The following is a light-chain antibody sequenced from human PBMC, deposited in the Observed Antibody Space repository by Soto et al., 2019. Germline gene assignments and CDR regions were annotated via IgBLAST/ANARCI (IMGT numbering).Light chain of an antibody. V-gene: IGKV1-39*01. CDR3: QQGYSPLLT. J-gene: IGKJ4*01. CDR2: ATS. CDR1: QSIASS. Sequence: DIQMTQSPSSLSASVGDRVTITCRASQSIASSLNWLQLKPGKAPKLLLYATSTLQSGVPSRFSGSGSGSHFTLTISSLQPEDSAVYFCQQGYSPLLTFCGGTRVEIK.